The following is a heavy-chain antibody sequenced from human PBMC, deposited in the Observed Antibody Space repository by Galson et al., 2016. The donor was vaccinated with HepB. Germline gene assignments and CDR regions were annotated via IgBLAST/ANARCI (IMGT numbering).Heavy chain of an antibody. CDR3: AVAYSNYWPLGY. CDR1: GFTFSSYA. V-gene: IGHV3-30-3*01. CDR2: ISYDGSTK. J-gene: IGHJ4*02. D-gene: IGHD2-21*01. Sequence: SLRLSCAASGFTFSSYAMHWVRQAPGKGLEWVAVISYDGSTKYYADSVKGRFTIYRDNSKNTLSVQINSLRAEDTAVYYRAVAYSNYWPLGYWGQGTLVTVSS.